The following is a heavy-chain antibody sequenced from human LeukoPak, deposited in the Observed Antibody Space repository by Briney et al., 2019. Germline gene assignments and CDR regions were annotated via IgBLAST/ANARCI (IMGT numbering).Heavy chain of an antibody. CDR3: ARFLSSGPFDY. Sequence: GGSLRLSCAASGFTFSSYEMNWVRQAPGKGLEWVSYISSSGSTIYYADSVKGRFTISRDNAKNSLYLQMNSLRAEDTAVYYRARFLSSGPFDYWGQGTLVTASS. V-gene: IGHV3-48*03. D-gene: IGHD3-22*01. CDR2: ISSSGSTI. CDR1: GFTFSSYE. J-gene: IGHJ4*02.